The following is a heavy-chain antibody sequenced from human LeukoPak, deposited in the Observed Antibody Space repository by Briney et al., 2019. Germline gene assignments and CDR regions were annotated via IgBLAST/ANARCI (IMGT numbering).Heavy chain of an antibody. CDR3: AKDNVVVAAPYYFDY. CDR1: GFTFSSYA. Sequence: PGGSLRLSCAASGFTFSSYAMSWVRQAPGKGLEWVSAISGSGGSTYYADSVKGRFTISRDNSKNTLYLQMNGLRAEDTAVYYCAKDNVVVAAPYYFDYWGQGTLVTVSS. J-gene: IGHJ4*02. CDR2: ISGSGGST. V-gene: IGHV3-23*01. D-gene: IGHD2-15*01.